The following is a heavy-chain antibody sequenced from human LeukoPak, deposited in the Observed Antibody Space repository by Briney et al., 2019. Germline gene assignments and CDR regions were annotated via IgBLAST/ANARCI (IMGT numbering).Heavy chain of an antibody. J-gene: IGHJ4*02. CDR3: AIARIQLFDY. D-gene: IGHD5-18*01. V-gene: IGHV4-34*01. CDR1: GGSFSGYH. CDR2: INHSGST. Sequence: SETLSLTCAVYGGSFSGYHWSWIRQPPGKGLEWIGEINHSGSTNYNPSLKSRVTISVDTSKNQFSLKLSSVTAADTAVYYCAIARIQLFDYWGQGTLVTVSS.